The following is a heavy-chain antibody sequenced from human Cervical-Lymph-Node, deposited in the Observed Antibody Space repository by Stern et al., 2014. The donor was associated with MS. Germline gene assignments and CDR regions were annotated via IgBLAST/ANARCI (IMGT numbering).Heavy chain of an antibody. D-gene: IGHD5-12*01. CDR1: GFTFDDYA. Sequence: EVQLVESGGGLVQPGRSLRLSWAASGFTFDDYAMHWVRRAPGKGLEWVSSISSKSGTIGYADSVKGRFTISRDNAKNSVFLQMNNLRPEDTAFYYCAKDMRGVGFGVDVWGQGTTGTVSS. V-gene: IGHV3-9*01. CDR3: AKDMRGVGFGVDV. CDR2: ISSKSGTI. J-gene: IGHJ6*02.